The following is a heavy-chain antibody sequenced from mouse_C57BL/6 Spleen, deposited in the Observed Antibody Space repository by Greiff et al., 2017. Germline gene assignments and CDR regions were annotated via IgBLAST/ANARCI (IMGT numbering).Heavy chain of an antibody. D-gene: IGHD3-2*02. V-gene: IGHV3-6*01. J-gene: IGHJ2*01. CDR3: ARDSSGYGYFDY. Sequence: VQLKESGPGLVKPSQSLSLTCSVTGYSITSGYYWNWIRQFPGNKLEWMGYISYDGSNNYNPSLKNRISITRDTSKNQFFLKLNSVTTEDTATYYCARDSSGYGYFDYWGQGTTLTVSS. CDR2: ISYDGSN. CDR1: GYSITSGYY.